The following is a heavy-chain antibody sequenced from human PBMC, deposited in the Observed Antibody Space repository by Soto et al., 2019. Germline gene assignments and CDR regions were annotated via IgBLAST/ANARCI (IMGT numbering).Heavy chain of an antibody. CDR1: GGTFSSYS. CDR3: APLVVTAMSTALDWFDP. D-gene: IGHD2-21*02. CDR2: IIPIFGTA. V-gene: IGHV1-69*13. Sequence: SVKVSCKASGGTFSSYSISWVRQAPGQGLEWMGGIIPIFGTANYAQKFQGRVTITADESTSTAYMELSSLRSEDTAVYYCAPLVVTAMSTALDWFDPWGQGTLVTVSS. J-gene: IGHJ5*02.